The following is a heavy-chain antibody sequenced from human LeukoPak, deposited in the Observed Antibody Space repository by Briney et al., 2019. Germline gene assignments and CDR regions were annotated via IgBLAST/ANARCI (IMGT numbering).Heavy chain of an antibody. CDR1: GFTLSSYW. J-gene: IGHJ4*02. Sequence: GGSLRLSCAASGFTLSSYWMSWVRQAPGKGLEWVADIKQDGREKYYVDSVKGRFTISRDNAKNSLYLQMNSLRAQDTAVYYCARASIAASGYYFDYWGQGTLVTVPS. V-gene: IGHV3-7*01. D-gene: IGHD6-6*01. CDR2: IKQDGREK. CDR3: ARASIAASGYYFDY.